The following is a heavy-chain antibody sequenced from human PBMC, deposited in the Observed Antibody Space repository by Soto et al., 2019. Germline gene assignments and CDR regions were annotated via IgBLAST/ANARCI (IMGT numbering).Heavy chain of an antibody. J-gene: IGHJ6*02. CDR3: ARDRRYYDFSTRPQNYYYSGMDV. CDR1: GFTFSSYA. V-gene: IGHV3-30-3*01. CDR2: ISYDGSNK. Sequence: SLRLSCAASGFTFSSYAMHSDRQAPGKGLEWVAVISYDGSNKYYADSVKGRFTISRDNSKNTLYPQMNSLRAEDTAVYYCARDRRYYDFSTRPQNYYYSGMDVWGQGTTVTVS. D-gene: IGHD3-3*01.